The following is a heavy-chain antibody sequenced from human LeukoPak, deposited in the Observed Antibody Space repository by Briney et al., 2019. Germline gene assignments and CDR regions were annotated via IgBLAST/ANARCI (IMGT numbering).Heavy chain of an antibody. CDR2: IIPIFGTA. V-gene: IGHV1-69*01. CDR1: GGTFSSYA. Sequence: SVKVSCKASGGTFSSYAISWVRQAPGQGLEWMGGIIPIFGTANYAQKFQGRVTITADESTSTAYMELSSLRSEDTAVYYCAREEGSYPESLDYWGQGTLVTVSS. CDR3: AREEGSYPESLDY. J-gene: IGHJ4*02. D-gene: IGHD2-15*01.